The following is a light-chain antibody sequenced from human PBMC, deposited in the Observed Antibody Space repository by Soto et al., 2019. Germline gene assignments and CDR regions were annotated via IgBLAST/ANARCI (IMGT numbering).Light chain of an antibody. J-gene: IGKJ1*01. Sequence: DIRMTQSPPSLSAFVGDKVTITCRASHDIDNFLAWYHQKPGEVPKLIIYAASTLESGASSRFSGSGAGAVFTLTISSLQPEDVGSYYCQRYDSVPRTFGQGTKVEV. CDR3: QRYDSVPRT. CDR1: HDIDNF. CDR2: AAS. V-gene: IGKV1-27*01.